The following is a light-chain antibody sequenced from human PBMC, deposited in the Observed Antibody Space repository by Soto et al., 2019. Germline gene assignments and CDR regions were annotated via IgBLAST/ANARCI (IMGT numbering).Light chain of an antibody. CDR1: QTISSTY. CDR2: GAS. J-gene: IGKJ1*01. Sequence: EFVLTQSPGTLSLSPGERATLSCRASQTISSTYLAWFQQRPGQSPRLLIYGASSRATGIPDRFIGSGSGTDFTLTISKLEPEHFAAYYCQQHGSSPWTFGQGTKVDIK. CDR3: QQHGSSPWT. V-gene: IGKV3-20*01.